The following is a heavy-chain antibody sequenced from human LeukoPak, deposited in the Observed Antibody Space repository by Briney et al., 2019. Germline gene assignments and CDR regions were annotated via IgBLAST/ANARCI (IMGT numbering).Heavy chain of an antibody. CDR3: ANDAYSTSWYGNY. CDR1: GTTFSIYG. J-gene: IGHJ4*02. Sequence: PGGSLRLSCAASGTTFSIYGMSWVRQAPGKGLEWVSRISSSGSSTNYADSVKGRFTISRDNSKNTLYLQMNSLRAEDTAVYYCANDAYSTSWYGNYWGQGTLVTVSS. V-gene: IGHV3-23*01. CDR2: ISSSGSST. D-gene: IGHD6-13*01.